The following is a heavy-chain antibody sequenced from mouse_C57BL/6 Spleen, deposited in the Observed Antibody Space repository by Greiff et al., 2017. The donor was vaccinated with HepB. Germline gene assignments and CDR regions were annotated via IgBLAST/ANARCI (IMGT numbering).Heavy chain of an antibody. D-gene: IGHD1-1*01. CDR2: IDPSDSYT. V-gene: IGHV1-69*01. J-gene: IGHJ3*01. CDR1: GYTFTSYW. CDR3: ARRGYGSIFAY. Sequence: QVQLQQPGAELVMPGASVKLSCKASGYTFTSYWMHWVKQRPGQGLEWIGEIDPSDSYTNYNQKFKGKSTLTVDKSSSTAYMQLSSLTSEDSAVYYWARRGYGSIFAYWGQGTLVTVSA.